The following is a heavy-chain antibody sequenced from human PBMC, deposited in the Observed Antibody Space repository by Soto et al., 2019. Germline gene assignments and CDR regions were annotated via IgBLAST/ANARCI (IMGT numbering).Heavy chain of an antibody. CDR1: GGSISSYY. CDR3: ARGQPLKGVATPRGDAFDI. D-gene: IGHD5-12*01. CDR2: IYYSGST. Sequence: QVQLQESGPGLVKPSETLSLTCTVSGGSISSYYWSWIRQPPGKGLEWIGYIYYSGSTNYNPSLKRRGHKSRGTSKNQFSLKLSSVTAADTAVYYCARGQPLKGVATPRGDAFDIWGQGTMVTVSS. J-gene: IGHJ3*02. V-gene: IGHV4-59*01.